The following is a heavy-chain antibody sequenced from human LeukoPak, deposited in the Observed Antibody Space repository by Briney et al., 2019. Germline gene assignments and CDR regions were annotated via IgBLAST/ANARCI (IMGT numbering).Heavy chain of an antibody. V-gene: IGHV4-4*07. J-gene: IGHJ4*02. CDR1: GGSMSTYY. D-gene: IGHD4-17*01. CDR3: ARGSGERGKDY. Sequence: SETLSLTCTVSGGSMSTYYWSWIRQPAGKGLEWIGRIYTSGSTNYNPSLKSRVTISVDTSKNQFSLKLSSVTAADTAVYYCARGSGERGKDYWGQGTLVTVSS. CDR2: IYTSGST.